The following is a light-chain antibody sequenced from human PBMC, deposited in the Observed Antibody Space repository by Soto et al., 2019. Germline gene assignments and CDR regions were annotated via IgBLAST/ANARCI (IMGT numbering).Light chain of an antibody. V-gene: IGLV2-23*02. CDR3: GSNPGLNNYV. Sequence: QSVLTQPASVSGSPGQSITISCTGPSSHFGTYNLVSWYQQHPGKVPKLIIYEVFKRPSGVSDRFSGSKSGNTVSLTISGLQAEDEAEYKCGSNPGLNNYVFGTGTKVTVL. CDR1: SSHFGTYNL. J-gene: IGLJ1*01. CDR2: EVF.